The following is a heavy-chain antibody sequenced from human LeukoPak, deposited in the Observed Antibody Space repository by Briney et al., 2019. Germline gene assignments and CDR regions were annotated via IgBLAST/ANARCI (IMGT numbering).Heavy chain of an antibody. J-gene: IGHJ3*02. CDR3: VRDKWRSGYSNTFDM. D-gene: IGHD3-22*01. Sequence: RSLRLSCAASGFTFNTYAMHWVRQAPGKGLEWVAVIWYDGSNKYYVESVKGRFTISRDNSKNTLYLQMNSLRAEDTAVYYCVRDKWRSGYSNTFDMWGQGTMVTVSS. V-gene: IGHV3-33*01. CDR2: IWYDGSNK. CDR1: GFTFNTYA.